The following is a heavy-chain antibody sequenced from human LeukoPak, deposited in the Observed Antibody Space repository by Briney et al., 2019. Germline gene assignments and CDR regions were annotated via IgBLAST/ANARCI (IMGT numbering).Heavy chain of an antibody. CDR2: INPNSGGT. J-gene: IGHJ4*02. Sequence: ASVKVSCKASGYTFTSYDINWVRQAPGQGLEWMGWINPNSGGTNYAQKFQGRVTMTRDTSISTAYMELSRLRSDDTAVYYCASTKEYQLLSSIDYWGQGTLVTVSS. D-gene: IGHD2-2*01. CDR1: GYTFTSYD. CDR3: ASTKEYQLLSSIDY. V-gene: IGHV1-2*02.